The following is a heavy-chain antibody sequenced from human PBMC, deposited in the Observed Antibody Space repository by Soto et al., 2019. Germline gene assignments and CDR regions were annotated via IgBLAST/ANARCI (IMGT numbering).Heavy chain of an antibody. D-gene: IGHD3-10*01. CDR2: INHSGST. V-gene: IGHV4-34*01. Sequence: PSETLSLTCAVYGGSFSGYYWSWIRQPPGKGLEWIGEINHSGSTNYNPSLKSRVTISVDTSKNQFSLKLSSVTAADTAVYYCASRGDYGSGSYYKNYYYYGMGVWGQGTTVTVSS. CDR1: GGSFSGYY. J-gene: IGHJ6*02. CDR3: ASRGDYGSGSYYKNYYYYGMGV.